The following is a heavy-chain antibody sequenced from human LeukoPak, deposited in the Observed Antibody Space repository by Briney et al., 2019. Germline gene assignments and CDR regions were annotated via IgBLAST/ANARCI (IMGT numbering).Heavy chain of an antibody. CDR3: AKDAPGAGGFDY. V-gene: IGHV3-23*01. CDR1: GFTISSQA. Sequence: GGSLRLSCVASGFTISSQAMSWVRQAPGKGLECVSTIGISDVDRHYADSVKGRFTISRDNSKNTLYLQMNSLRADDTAVYYCAKDAPGAGGFDYWGQETLVTVSS. J-gene: IGHJ4*02. CDR2: IGISDVDR. D-gene: IGHD1-14*01.